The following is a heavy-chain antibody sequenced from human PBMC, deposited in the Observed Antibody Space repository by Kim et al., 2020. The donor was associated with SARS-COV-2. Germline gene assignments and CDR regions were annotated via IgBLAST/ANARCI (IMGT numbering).Heavy chain of an antibody. CDR1: GFTFDDYT. V-gene: IGHV3-43*01. D-gene: IGHD5-12*01. Sequence: GGSLRLSCAASGFTFDDYTMHWVRQAPGKGLEWVSLISWDGGSTYYADSVKGRFTISRDNSKNSLYLQMNSLRTEDTALYYCAKDPEVATIEGSFDYWGQGTLVTVSS. CDR2: ISWDGGST. J-gene: IGHJ4*02. CDR3: AKDPEVATIEGSFDY.